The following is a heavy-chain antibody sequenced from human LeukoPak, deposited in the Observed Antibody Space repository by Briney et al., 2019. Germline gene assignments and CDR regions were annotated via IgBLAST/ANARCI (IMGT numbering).Heavy chain of an antibody. CDR2: IIPIFGTA. Sequence: SVKVSCKASGGTFSSYAISWVRQAPGQGLEWMGRIIPIFGTANYAQKFQGRVTITTDESTSTAYMKLSSLRSEDTAVYYCAREIAAAALGGVFVYYYMDVWGKGTTVTVSS. V-gene: IGHV1-69*05. CDR3: AREIAAAALGGVFVYYYMDV. J-gene: IGHJ6*03. D-gene: IGHD6-13*01. CDR1: GGTFSSYA.